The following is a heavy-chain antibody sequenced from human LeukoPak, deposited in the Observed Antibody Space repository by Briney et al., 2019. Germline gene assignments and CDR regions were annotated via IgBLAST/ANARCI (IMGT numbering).Heavy chain of an antibody. V-gene: IGHV4-59*08. CDR3: ARRGYSSGWYYFDY. CDR2: IYYSGST. CDR1: GGSLSSYY. J-gene: IGHJ4*02. Sequence: PPETLSLTCTVSGGSLSSYYWYWLRQPPGKGLEWIGYIYYSGSTNYNPSLKSRVTISVDTSKNQFSLKLSSVTAADTAVYYCARRGYSSGWYYFDYWGQGTLVTVSS. D-gene: IGHD6-19*01.